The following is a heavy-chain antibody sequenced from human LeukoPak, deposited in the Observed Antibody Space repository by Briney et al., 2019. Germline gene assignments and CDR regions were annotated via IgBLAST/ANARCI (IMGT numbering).Heavy chain of an antibody. J-gene: IGHJ3*02. V-gene: IGHV1-69*13. CDR1: GGTFSSYA. CDR3: ARGGEKPDYYGSGSSGGAFDI. CDR2: IIPIFGTA. D-gene: IGHD3-10*01. Sequence: ASVKVSCKASGGTFSSYAISWARQAPGQGLEWMGGIIPIFGTANYAQKFQGRVTITADESTSTAYMELSSLRSEDTAVYYCARGGEKPDYYGSGSSGGAFDIWGQGTMVTVSS.